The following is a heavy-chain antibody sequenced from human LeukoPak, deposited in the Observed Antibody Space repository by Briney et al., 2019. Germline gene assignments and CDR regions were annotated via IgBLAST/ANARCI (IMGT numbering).Heavy chain of an antibody. CDR3: ARGAYYGSGSYFDY. D-gene: IGHD3-10*01. CDR2: IIPIFGTA. J-gene: IGHJ4*02. V-gene: IGHV1-69*13. CDR1: GGTFSSYA. Sequence: SVKVSCXASGGTFSSYAISWVRQAPGQGLEWMGGIIPIFGTANYAQKFQGRVTITADESTSTAYMELSSLRSEDTAVYYCARGAYYGSGSYFDYWGQGTLVTVSS.